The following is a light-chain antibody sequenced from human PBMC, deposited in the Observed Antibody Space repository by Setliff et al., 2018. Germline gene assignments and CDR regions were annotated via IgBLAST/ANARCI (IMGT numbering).Light chain of an antibody. CDR1: SSDVGGYNF. Sequence: QSALTQPPSASGSPGQSVTISCTGTSSDVGGYNFVAWYQQHPGKAPKLMIYEVSKRPSGVPDRFSGSKSGNTASLTVSGLQAEDEADYYCSSYSNSSILVFGTGTKVTVL. J-gene: IGLJ1*01. CDR2: EVS. V-gene: IGLV2-8*01. CDR3: SSYSNSSILV.